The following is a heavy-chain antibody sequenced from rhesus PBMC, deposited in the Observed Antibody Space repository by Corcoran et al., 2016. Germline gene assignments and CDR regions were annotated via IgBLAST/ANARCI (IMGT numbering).Heavy chain of an antibody. CDR3: ASAPPYNFWTGFPDY. V-gene: IGHV4-76*01. CDR1: GGSIRGGYD. D-gene: IGHD3-3*01. CDR2: SYGSSGST. Sequence: QVQLQESGPGVVKPSETLSLTCAVSGGSIRGGYDWSWIRQPPGKGLEWIGYSYGSSGSTNYNPSLKKRVTIEKDASKNEFSLKLSSVTAADTAVYYCASAPPYNFWTGFPDYWGQGVLVTVSS. J-gene: IGHJ4*01.